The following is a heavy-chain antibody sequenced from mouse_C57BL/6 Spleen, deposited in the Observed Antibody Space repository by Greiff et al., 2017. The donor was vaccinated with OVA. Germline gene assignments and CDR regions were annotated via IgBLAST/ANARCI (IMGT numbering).Heavy chain of an antibody. Sequence: VQLQQSGPELVKPGASVKISCKASGYAFSSSWMNWVKQRPGKGLEWIGRIYPGDGDTNYNGKFKGKATLTADKSSSTAYMQLSSLTSEDSAVYFCARSGDGYSCAYWGQGTLVTVSA. D-gene: IGHD2-3*01. V-gene: IGHV1-82*01. CDR1: GYAFSSSW. J-gene: IGHJ3*01. CDR2: IYPGDGDT. CDR3: ARSGDGYSCAY.